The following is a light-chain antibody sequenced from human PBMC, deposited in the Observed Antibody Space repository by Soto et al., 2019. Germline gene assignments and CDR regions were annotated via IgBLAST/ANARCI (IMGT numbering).Light chain of an antibody. J-gene: IGKJ4*01. CDR1: QGIRDD. V-gene: IGKV1-17*01. CDR2: AAS. Sequence: DIQTTQSPSSLAASVGDRVTITCRASQGIRDDLGWYQQKPGKAPKRLIYAASTLQSGVPSRFSGSRSGTEFTLTISSLQPEDFASYYCLHHNSYLALTFGGGTKVETK. CDR3: LHHNSYLALT.